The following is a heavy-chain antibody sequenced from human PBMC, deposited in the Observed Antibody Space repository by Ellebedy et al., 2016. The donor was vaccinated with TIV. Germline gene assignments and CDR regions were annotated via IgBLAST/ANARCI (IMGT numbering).Heavy chain of an antibody. CDR1: GFTFSSYV. CDR2: IWYDGSKE. J-gene: IGHJ6*02. V-gene: IGHV3-33*01. CDR3: ARGRYCSGGSCYPYGMDV. Sequence: GESLKISCAASGFTFSSYVIHWVRQAPGKGLAWVAVIWYDGSKENYADSVKGRFTISRDNSKNTLYLQMNSLRAEDTAVYYCARGRYCSGGSCYPYGMDVWGQGTTVTVSS. D-gene: IGHD2-15*01.